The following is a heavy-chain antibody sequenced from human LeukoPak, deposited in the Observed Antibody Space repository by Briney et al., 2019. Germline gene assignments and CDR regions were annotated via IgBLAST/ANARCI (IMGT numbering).Heavy chain of an antibody. CDR3: ASWHTYSSGPLGGFDY. CDR2: INHSGST. V-gene: IGHV4-34*01. CDR1: GGSFSGYY. J-gene: IGHJ4*02. D-gene: IGHD3-22*01. Sequence: PSETLSLTCAVYGGSFSGYYWSWIRQPPGKGLEWIGEINHSGSTNYNPSLKSRVTISVDTSKNQFSLKLSSVTAADTAVYYCASWHTYSSGPLGGFDYWGQGTLVTVSS.